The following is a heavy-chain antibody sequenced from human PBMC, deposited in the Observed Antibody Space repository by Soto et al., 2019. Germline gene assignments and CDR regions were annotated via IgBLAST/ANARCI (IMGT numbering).Heavy chain of an antibody. CDR2: IIPIFGTA. V-gene: IGHV1-69*01. Sequence: QVPLVQSGAEVKKPGSSVKVSCKASGGTFSSYAISWVRQAPGQGLEWMGGIIPIFGTANYAQKFQGRVTITADESTSTAYMELSSLRSEDTAVYYCARSLPSIVVVVAATDYYYYGMDVWGQGTTVTVSS. J-gene: IGHJ6*02. CDR3: ARSLPSIVVVVAATDYYYYGMDV. D-gene: IGHD2-15*01. CDR1: GGTFSSYA.